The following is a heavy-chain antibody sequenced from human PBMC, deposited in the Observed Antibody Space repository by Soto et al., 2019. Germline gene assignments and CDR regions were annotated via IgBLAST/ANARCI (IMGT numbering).Heavy chain of an antibody. CDR1: GGSFSGYY. CDR3: ARGLTMIVVFHY. D-gene: IGHD3-22*01. Sequence: SETLSLSCAVYGGSFSGYYWSWIRQPPGKGLEWIGEINHSGSTNYNPSLKSRVTISVDTSKNQFSLKLSSVTAADTAVYYCARGLTMIVVFHYWGQGTLVTVSS. V-gene: IGHV4-34*01. CDR2: INHSGST. J-gene: IGHJ4*02.